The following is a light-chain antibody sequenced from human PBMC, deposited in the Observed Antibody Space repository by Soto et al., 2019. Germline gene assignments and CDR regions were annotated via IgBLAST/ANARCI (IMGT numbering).Light chain of an antibody. J-gene: IGKJ1*01. CDR1: QGIRID. Sequence: IKMNQSPSSLSATVGDRVTITCRASQGIRIDLGWYQQKPGKAPKLLIYAASTLQTGVPSRFNGSGSGTDFTLTISSLQPEDFATYYCLQSYSTPRTFGQGTKVDIK. CDR2: AAS. CDR3: LQSYSTPRT. V-gene: IGKV1-6*01.